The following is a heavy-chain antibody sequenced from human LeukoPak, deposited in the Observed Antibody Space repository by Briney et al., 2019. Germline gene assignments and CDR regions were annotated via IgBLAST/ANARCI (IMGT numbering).Heavy chain of an antibody. CDR1: AFSLSTSGVG. CDR2: IYWDDDK. D-gene: IGHD3-10*01. V-gene: IGHV2-5*02. J-gene: IGHJ4*02. CDR3: AHHLPLLWFDY. Sequence: KESGPTLVKPTQTLTLTCTFSAFSLSTSGVGVGWIRQPPGKALEWLALIYWDDDKRYSPSLKSRVTITKDTSKNQVVLTMTNMDPVDTATYYCAHHLPLLWFDYWGQGTLVTVSS.